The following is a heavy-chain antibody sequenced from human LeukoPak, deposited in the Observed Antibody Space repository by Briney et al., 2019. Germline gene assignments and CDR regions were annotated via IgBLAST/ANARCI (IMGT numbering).Heavy chain of an antibody. V-gene: IGHV1-46*01. J-gene: IGHJ6*02. CDR2: INPSGGST. CDR1: GYTFTSYY. Sequence: ASVKVSCKASGYTFTSYYMHWVRQAPGQGLEWMGIINPSGGSTSYAQKFQGRVTMTRDTSTSTVYMELSSLRSEDTAVYYCARDFGPVDGTIFGVVISAYGMDVWGQGTTVTVSS. D-gene: IGHD3-3*01. CDR3: ARDFGPVDGTIFGVVISAYGMDV.